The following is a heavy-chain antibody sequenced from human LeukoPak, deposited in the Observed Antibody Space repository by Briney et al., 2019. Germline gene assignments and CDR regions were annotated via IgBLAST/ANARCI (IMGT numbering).Heavy chain of an antibody. CDR3: AKERFGTGYSYYQCNGMDV. D-gene: IGHD3-22*01. Sequence: GGSLRLSCAASEFTFSSYAMDWVRRAPGKGLEWVAVISDDGSQKYYADSAKGRFTISRDNSKNTLYLEMNSLRAEDTAVYYCAKERFGTGYSYYQCNGMDVWGRGTTVTVSS. V-gene: IGHV3-30*18. CDR2: ISDDGSQK. CDR1: EFTFSSYA. J-gene: IGHJ6*02.